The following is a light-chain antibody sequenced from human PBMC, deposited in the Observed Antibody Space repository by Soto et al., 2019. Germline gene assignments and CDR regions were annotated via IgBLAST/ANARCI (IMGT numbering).Light chain of an antibody. CDR3: SSYTSTYSLV. Sequence: HSALTQAASGTSAAGESSPIVCTSTIKNDGAYNYVSWYQQRPGSAPQLILYDVNNRPSGASHRFSGSKSVHTAYLTISGLQSDDEAIYHCSSYTSTYSLVFGTGTKVTVL. J-gene: IGLJ1*01. V-gene: IGLV2-14*03. CDR1: IKNDGAYNY. CDR2: DVN.